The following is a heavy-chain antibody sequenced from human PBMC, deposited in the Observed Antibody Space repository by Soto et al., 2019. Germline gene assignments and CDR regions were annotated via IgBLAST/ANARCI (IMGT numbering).Heavy chain of an antibody. CDR2: IRSKAYGGTT. CDR3: TRKERTGTFDY. Sequence: PAGSLRLSCTGSGFTFGDYAMSWFRKAPGKGLEWVGFIRSKAYGGTTEYAASVKGRFTISRDDSKSIAYLQMNSLKTEDTAVYYCTRKERTGTFDYWGQGTLVTVS. D-gene: IGHD1-7*01. CDR1: GFTFGDYA. V-gene: IGHV3-49*03. J-gene: IGHJ4*02.